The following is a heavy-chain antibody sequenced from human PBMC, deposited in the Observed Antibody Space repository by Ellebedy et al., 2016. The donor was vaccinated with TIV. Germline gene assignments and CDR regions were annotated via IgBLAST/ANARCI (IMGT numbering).Heavy chain of an antibody. Sequence: ASVKVSCKASGYTFTSYAMHWVRQAPGQRLEWMGWINAGNGNTKYSQKFQGRVTITRDTSASTAYMELSSLRSEDTAVYYCAQRKGLDTMALNLWGQGTMVSVSS. V-gene: IGHV1-3*01. CDR1: GYTFTSYA. D-gene: IGHD5-12*01. J-gene: IGHJ3*01. CDR3: AQRKGLDTMALNL. CDR2: INAGNGNT.